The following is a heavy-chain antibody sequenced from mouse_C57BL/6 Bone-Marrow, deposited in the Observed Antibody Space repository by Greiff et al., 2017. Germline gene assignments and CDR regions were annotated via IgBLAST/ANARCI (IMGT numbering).Heavy chain of an antibody. CDR2: IYPGSGST. Sequence: VQLQQPGAELVQPGASVKMSCKASGYTFTSYWITWVKQRPGQGLEWIGDIYPGSGSTNYNEKFKSKATLTVDTSSSTAYMQLSSLTSEDSAVYYCARWRGTTVLDYWGQGTTLTVSS. D-gene: IGHD1-1*01. CDR3: ARWRGTTVLDY. V-gene: IGHV1-55*01. J-gene: IGHJ2*01. CDR1: GYTFTSYW.